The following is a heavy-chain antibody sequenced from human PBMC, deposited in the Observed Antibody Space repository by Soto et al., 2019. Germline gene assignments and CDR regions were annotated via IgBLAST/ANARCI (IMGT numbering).Heavy chain of an antibody. CDR2: INPNSGGT. CDR1: GYTFTGYY. Sequence: ASVKVSCKASGYTFTGYYIHWVRQAPGQGLEWMGWINPNSGGTNYAQKFQGRVTMTRDTSISTAYMELSRLRSDDTAVYYCARAGRGYSYGYCFDYWGQGTLVTVSS. D-gene: IGHD5-18*01. V-gene: IGHV1-2*02. CDR3: ARAGRGYSYGYCFDY. J-gene: IGHJ4*02.